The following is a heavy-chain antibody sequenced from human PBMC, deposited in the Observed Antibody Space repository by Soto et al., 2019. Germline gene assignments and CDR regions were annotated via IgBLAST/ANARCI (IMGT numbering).Heavy chain of an antibody. D-gene: IGHD1-7*01. CDR3: AKELQRGLDV. CDR1: GYTFSVYH. CDR2: VYPSSGGT. Sequence: QVQLVQSGAEVKQPGASVKVSCKASGYTFSVYHLHWVRQAPGQGLEWMGWVYPSSGGTSYAQRFEGRVTMTRDTPINTAYMEFTRLTSDDTAVYYCAKELQRGLDVWGQGTTVIVSS. J-gene: IGHJ6*02. V-gene: IGHV1-2*02.